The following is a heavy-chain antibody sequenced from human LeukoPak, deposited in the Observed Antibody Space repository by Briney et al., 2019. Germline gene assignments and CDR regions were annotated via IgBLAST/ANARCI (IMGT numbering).Heavy chain of an antibody. CDR2: ISYSGST. D-gene: IGHD2-15*01. J-gene: IGHJ3*02. Sequence: SETLSLTCTVSGGSISGHYWSCIRQPPGKGLEWIGYISYSGSTKYNPSLKSRVTMSIDTSKNQFSLKLSSVTAADTAVYYCARVLVVVADNKRRAFDIWGQGTMVTVSS. CDR3: ARVLVVVADNKRRAFDI. CDR1: GGSISGHY. V-gene: IGHV4-59*11.